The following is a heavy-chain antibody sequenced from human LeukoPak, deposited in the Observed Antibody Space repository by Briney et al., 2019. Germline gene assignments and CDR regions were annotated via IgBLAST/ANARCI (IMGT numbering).Heavy chain of an antibody. J-gene: IGHJ4*02. V-gene: IGHV3-23*01. CDR1: GFTFSSYA. Sequence: GGSLRLSCAASGFTFSSYAMSWVRQAPGKGLEWVSAISGSGGSTYYADSVQGRFTISRDNPKNTLYLQMNSLRPEDTAVFYCARDGGGYSYGYANFDHWGQGSLVTVSS. D-gene: IGHD5-18*01. CDR2: ISGSGGST. CDR3: ARDGGGYSYGYANFDH.